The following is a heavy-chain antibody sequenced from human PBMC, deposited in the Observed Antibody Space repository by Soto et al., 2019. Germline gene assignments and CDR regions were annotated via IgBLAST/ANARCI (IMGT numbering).Heavy chain of an antibody. CDR2: IWYDGSNK. D-gene: IGHD3-22*01. CDR1: ACIPSSYG. V-gene: IGHV3-33*01. CDR3: ARESGSSGYDGWGMEV. J-gene: IGHJ6*02. Sequence: SSATSACIPSSYGIRWVRQSPGKGLGWVAVIWYDGSNKYYADSVKGRFTISRDNSKNTLYLQMNSLRAEDTAVYYCARESGSSGYDGWGMEVWGQGTTVTVSS.